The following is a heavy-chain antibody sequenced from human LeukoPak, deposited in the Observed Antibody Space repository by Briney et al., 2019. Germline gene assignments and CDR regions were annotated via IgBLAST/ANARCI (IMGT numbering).Heavy chain of an antibody. Sequence: SVKVSCKASGGTFSSYAISWVRQAPGQGLEWMGGIIPIFGTANYAQKFQGRVAITADESTSTAYMELSSLRSEDTAVYYCARQAPYDSSGYFPIGGYNWFDPWGQGTLVTVSS. D-gene: IGHD3-22*01. CDR3: ARQAPYDSSGYFPIGGYNWFDP. V-gene: IGHV1-69*13. J-gene: IGHJ5*02. CDR2: IIPIFGTA. CDR1: GGTFSSYA.